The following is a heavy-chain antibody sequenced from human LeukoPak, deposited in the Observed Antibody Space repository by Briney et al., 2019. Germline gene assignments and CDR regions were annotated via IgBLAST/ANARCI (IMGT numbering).Heavy chain of an antibody. J-gene: IGHJ1*01. Sequence: GESLKISCKGSEYSFTNYWIGWVRQMAGKGLEWMGIIYPGDADTRYSPSFQGQVNISADKPVCTAYLQWSSLNASDTAMYFCATYAGSYSKYFQHWGQCTLFTGS. V-gene: IGHV5-51*04. CDR1: EYSFTNYW. CDR3: ATYAGSYSKYFQH. D-gene: IGHD3-10*01. CDR2: IYPGDADT.